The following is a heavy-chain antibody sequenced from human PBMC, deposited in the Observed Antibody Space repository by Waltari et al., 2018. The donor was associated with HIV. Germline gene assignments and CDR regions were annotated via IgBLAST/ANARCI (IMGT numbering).Heavy chain of an antibody. J-gene: IGHJ6*02. CDR2: IRSKANSYAT. Sequence: EVQLVESGGGLVQPGGSLKLSCAASGFPFSGSAMHWVRQASGKGLEWVGRIRSKANSYATAYAASVKGRFTISRDDSKNTAYLQMNSLKTEDTAVYYCTRPHNGALDGMDVWGQGTTVTVSS. CDR3: TRPHNGALDGMDV. CDR1: GFPFSGSA. V-gene: IGHV3-73*01. D-gene: IGHD2-8*01.